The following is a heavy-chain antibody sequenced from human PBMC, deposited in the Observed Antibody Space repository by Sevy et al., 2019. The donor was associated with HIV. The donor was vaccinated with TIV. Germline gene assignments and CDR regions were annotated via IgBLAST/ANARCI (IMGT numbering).Heavy chain of an antibody. CDR1: GGSISSTDSY. J-gene: IGHJ4*02. D-gene: IGHD5-12*01. V-gene: IGHV4-30-4*01. CDR3: ANKRGYNLGPFDY. Sequence: SETLSLTCTVSGGSISSTDSYWSWIRQPPGKGLEWIGYIHYSGGTYYNPFLKSRVVMSVDTSERQFSLKLSFMTAADTAVYYCANKRGYNLGPFDYWGQGTLVTVSS. CDR2: IHYSGGT.